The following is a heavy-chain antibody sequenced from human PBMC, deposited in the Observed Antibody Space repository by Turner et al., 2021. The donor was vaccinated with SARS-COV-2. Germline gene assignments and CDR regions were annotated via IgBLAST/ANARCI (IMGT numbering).Heavy chain of an antibody. CDR2: MNPDSGNT. J-gene: IGHJ2*01. V-gene: IGHV1-8*03. CDR3: ARGGYCSSTSCSPYWYFDL. D-gene: IGHD2-2*01. CDR1: RYTFTSYD. Sequence: QVQPVQSRAAVKKPGASLKLSCQASRYTFTSYDINWVRQATGQGLGWMGWMNPDSGNTAYAQKFQGRVTITRNTSISTAYMELSSLRSEDTAVYYGARGGYCSSTSCSPYWYFDLWGRGTLVTVSS.